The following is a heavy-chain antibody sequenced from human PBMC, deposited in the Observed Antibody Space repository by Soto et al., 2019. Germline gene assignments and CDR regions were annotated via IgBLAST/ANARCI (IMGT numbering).Heavy chain of an antibody. J-gene: IGHJ6*02. CDR1: GGSISSSSYY. V-gene: IGHV4-39*01. CDR2: IYYSGST. D-gene: IGHD4-17*01. Sequence: QLQLQESGPGLVKPSETLSLTCTVSGGSISSSSYYWGWIRQPPGKGLEWIGSIYYSGSTYYNPSLKRRVTISVDTSKNQFSLKLSSVTAADTAVYYCARTYGDYPYYYYGMDVWGQGTTVTVSS. CDR3: ARTYGDYPYYYYGMDV.